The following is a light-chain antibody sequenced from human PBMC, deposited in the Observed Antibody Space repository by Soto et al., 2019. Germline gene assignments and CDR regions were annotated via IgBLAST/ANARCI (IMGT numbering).Light chain of an antibody. J-gene: IGLJ2*01. V-gene: IGLV2-14*01. Sequence: QSVLTQPASVSGSPGQSITISCTGTSSDIGAYNYVSWYQQYPGKAPKLMIYDVSHRPSGISNRFSGSKSGNTASQTISGLQAEDEADYYCSSSTSSTTHVVFGGGTKLTVL. CDR3: SSSTSSTTHVV. CDR2: DVS. CDR1: SSDIGAYNY.